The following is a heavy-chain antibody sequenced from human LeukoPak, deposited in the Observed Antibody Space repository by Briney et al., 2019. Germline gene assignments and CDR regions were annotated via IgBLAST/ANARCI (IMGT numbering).Heavy chain of an antibody. V-gene: IGHV1-46*01. CDR1: GYTFTSYY. Sequence: ASVKVSCKASGYTFTSYYIHWVRQAPGQGLEWMGIINPSGGSTSYAQKFQGRVTMTRDMSTSTVYMELSSLRSEDTAVYYCASSDSSSWSFDYWGQGTLVTVSS. D-gene: IGHD6-13*01. J-gene: IGHJ4*02. CDR3: ASSDSSSWSFDY. CDR2: INPSGGST.